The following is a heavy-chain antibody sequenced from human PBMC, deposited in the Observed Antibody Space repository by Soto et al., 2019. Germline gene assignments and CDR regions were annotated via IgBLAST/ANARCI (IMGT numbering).Heavy chain of an antibody. CDR3: AHMFGTVSHLGY. J-gene: IGHJ4*02. V-gene: IGHV2-5*02. D-gene: IGHD3-10*02. CDR2: IYWDDDK. CDR1: GFSLTTSRVG. Sequence: QITLKESGPTLVKPTQTLTLPCTFSGFSLTTSRVGVGWIRQPPGKALEWLALIYWDDDKRYSPSLRSRLTLIKDTSKNQVVLTMTNMDPVDTATYYCAHMFGTVSHLGYWGQGTLVTVST.